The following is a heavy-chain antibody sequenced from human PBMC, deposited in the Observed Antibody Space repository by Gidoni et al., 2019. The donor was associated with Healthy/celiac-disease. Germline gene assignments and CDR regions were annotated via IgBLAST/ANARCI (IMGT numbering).Heavy chain of an antibody. V-gene: IGHV1-2*04. CDR3: ARDGYYYDSSGSDGPFDY. J-gene: IGHJ4*02. Sequence: QVQLVQSGAEVKKPGASVKVSCKASGYTFTGYYMHWVRQAPGQGLEWMGWINPNSGGTNYAQKFQGWVTMTRDTSISTAYMELSRLRSDDTAVYYCARDGYYYDSSGSDGPFDYWGQGTLVTVSS. CDR1: GYTFTGYY. D-gene: IGHD3-22*01. CDR2: INPNSGGT.